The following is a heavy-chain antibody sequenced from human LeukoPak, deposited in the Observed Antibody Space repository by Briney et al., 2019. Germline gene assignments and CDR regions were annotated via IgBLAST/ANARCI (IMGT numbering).Heavy chain of an antibody. CDR3: AREHMDPNYFDY. D-gene: IGHD2-2*03. Sequence: GGSLRLFCAASGFTFSGYAMHWVRQAPGKGLAWVAVISYDGSNEYYADSVKGRFTIFRDNSKNTLYLQMNSLRAEDTAVYYCAREHMDPNYFDYWGQGTLVTVSS. CDR1: GFTFSGYA. V-gene: IGHV3-30-3*01. CDR2: ISYDGSNE. J-gene: IGHJ4*02.